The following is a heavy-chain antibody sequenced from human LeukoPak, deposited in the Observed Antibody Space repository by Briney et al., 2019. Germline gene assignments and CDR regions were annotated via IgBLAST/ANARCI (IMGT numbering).Heavy chain of an antibody. Sequence: KESGPTLVKPTQTLTLTCTFSGFSLSTTGVGVGWIRQPPGKALEWLALIYRNDDKRYRPSLKSRLTITEDTSKNQLVLTMTNMDSVDTATYYCAHRTYGGYIEDWGQGTLVTVSS. CDR1: GFSLSTTGVG. CDR2: IYRNDDK. CDR3: AHRTYGGYIED. V-gene: IGHV2-5*01. J-gene: IGHJ4*02. D-gene: IGHD4-23*01.